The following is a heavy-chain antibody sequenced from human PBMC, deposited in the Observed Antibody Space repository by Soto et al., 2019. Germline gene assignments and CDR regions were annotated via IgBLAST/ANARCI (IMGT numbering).Heavy chain of an antibody. V-gene: IGHV4-31*03. Sequence: SETLSLTCNVSGGSVSSVGNYWIWIRQIPGKGLEWIGYISNRGSTYYNPSLKSRLTFSVDTSKNLFSLKLTSVSAADTAVYYCARAPKTDSSGYYLAYWGQGTLVTVSS. CDR1: GGSVSSVGNY. CDR3: ARAPKTDSSGYYLAY. D-gene: IGHD3-22*01. J-gene: IGHJ4*02. CDR2: ISNRGST.